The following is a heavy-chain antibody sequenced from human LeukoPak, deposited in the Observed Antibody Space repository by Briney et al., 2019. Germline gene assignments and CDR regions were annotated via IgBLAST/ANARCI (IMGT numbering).Heavy chain of an antibody. D-gene: IGHD4-17*01. CDR3: AATDYGDKYFDY. J-gene: IGHJ4*02. V-gene: IGHV1-58*02. Sequence: ASVKVSCKASGFTFTSSAMQWVRQARGQRLEWIGWIVVGSGNTNYAQKFQERVTITGDMSTSTAYMELSSLRSEDTAVYYCAATDYGDKYFDYWGQGTLVTVSS. CDR2: IVVGSGNT. CDR1: GFTFTSSA.